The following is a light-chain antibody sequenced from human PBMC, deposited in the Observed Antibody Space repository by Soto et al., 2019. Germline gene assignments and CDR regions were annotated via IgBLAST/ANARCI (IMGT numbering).Light chain of an antibody. CDR2: GAS. CDR3: QQSYTMQIT. J-gene: IGKJ2*01. V-gene: IGKV1-39*01. Sequence: DIQMTQSPSSLSASVGDRITITCRASETIFSYLNWYQQLPGKAPKLLISGASTLQSGVPPRFIGSGSGTDFTLTITSRQPEEFAPYYCQQSYTMQITFGQGTKVEI. CDR1: ETIFSY.